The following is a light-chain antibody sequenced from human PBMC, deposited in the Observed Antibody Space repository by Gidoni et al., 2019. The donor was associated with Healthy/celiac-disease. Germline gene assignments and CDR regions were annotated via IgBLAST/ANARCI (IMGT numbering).Light chain of an antibody. CDR2: AAS. J-gene: IGKJ4*01. CDR3: KQSYSTPLS. Sequence: DIQMTQSPSGLSASVGDRVTITCRASQSISSYLNWYQQKPGKPPKFLIYAASSLESGVPARFSGSGSGTDFTLTISRLQPEDFATYYCKQSYSTPLSFGGXTKVEIK. V-gene: IGKV1-39*01. CDR1: QSISSY.